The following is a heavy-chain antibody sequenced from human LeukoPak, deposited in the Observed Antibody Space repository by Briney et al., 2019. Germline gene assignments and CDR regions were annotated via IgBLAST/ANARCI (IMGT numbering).Heavy chain of an antibody. D-gene: IGHD3-10*01. CDR2: IYTSGST. CDR1: GGSISSSSYY. J-gene: IGHJ4*02. Sequence: SETLSLTCTVSGGSISSSSYYWGWIRQPPGKGLEWIGRIYTSGSTNYNPSLKRRVTMSVDTSKNQFSLKLSSVTAADTAVYYCARDPGTETFDYWGQGTLVTVSS. V-gene: IGHV4-39*07. CDR3: ARDPGTETFDY.